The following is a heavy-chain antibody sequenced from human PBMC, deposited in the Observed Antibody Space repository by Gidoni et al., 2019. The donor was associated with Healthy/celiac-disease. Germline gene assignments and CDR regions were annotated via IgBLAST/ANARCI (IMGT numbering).Heavy chain of an antibody. CDR3: AKDTLVYSSSWYYFDY. V-gene: IGHV3-9*01. Sequence: EVQLVESGGGLVQPGRSLRLSCAASGFTLDDYAMHWVRQAQGKGLEWVSGISVNSGSIGYADSVKGRFTISRDNAKNSLYLQMNSLRAEDTALYYCAKDTLVYSSSWYYFDYWGQGTLVTVSS. D-gene: IGHD6-13*01. CDR2: ISVNSGSI. J-gene: IGHJ4*02. CDR1: GFTLDDYA.